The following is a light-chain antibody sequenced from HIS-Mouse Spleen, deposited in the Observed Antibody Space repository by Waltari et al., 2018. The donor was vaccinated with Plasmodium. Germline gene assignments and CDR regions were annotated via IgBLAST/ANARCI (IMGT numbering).Light chain of an antibody. J-gene: IGKJ3*01. CDR2: AAS. CDR1: QGISSY. Sequence: AIRMTQSPSSFSASTGDRVTITCRASQGISSYLAWYQQKPGKAPNLLIYAASTLQSGVPARFSGSGSGTDFTLTISCLQYEDFATYYCQQYYSYPFTFGPGTKVDIK. V-gene: IGKV1-8*01. CDR3: QQYYSYPFT.